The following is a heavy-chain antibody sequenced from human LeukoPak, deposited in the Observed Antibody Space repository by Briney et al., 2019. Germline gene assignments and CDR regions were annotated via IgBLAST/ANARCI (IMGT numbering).Heavy chain of an antibody. D-gene: IGHD6-6*01. CDR3: ARERARIAARPYYYGMDV. CDR1: GGSFSGYY. V-gene: IGHV4-34*01. CDR2: INHSGST. J-gene: IGHJ6*02. Sequence: SETLSLTCAVYGGSFSGYYWNWIRQPPGKGLEWIGEINHSGSTNYNPSLKSRVTISVDTSKNQFSLKLSSVTAADTAVYYCARERARIAARPYYYGMDVWGQGTTVTVSS.